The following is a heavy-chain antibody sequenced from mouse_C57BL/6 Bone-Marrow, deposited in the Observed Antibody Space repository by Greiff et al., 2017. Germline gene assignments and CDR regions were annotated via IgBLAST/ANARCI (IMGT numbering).Heavy chain of an antibody. CDR2: IWSGGST. D-gene: IGHD2-1*01. J-gene: IGHJ1*03. Sequence: VKLMESGPGLVQPSQSLSITCTVSGFSLTSYGVHWVRQSPGKGLEWLGVIWSGGSTDYNAAFISRLSISKDNSKSQVFSKMNSLQADDTAIYYCARNSLLWYFDVWGTGTTVTVSS. V-gene: IGHV2-2*01. CDR3: ARNSLLWYFDV. CDR1: GFSLTSYG.